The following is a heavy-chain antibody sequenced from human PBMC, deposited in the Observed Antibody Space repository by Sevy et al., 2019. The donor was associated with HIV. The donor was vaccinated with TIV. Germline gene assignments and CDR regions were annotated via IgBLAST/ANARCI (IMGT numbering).Heavy chain of an antibody. D-gene: IGHD3-22*01. V-gene: IGHV4-4*02. CDR3: VRADHYDNSGYLKGVFDN. CDR2: IYHSGST. CDR1: GGSITSSNW. Sequence: SETLSLNCAVSGGSITSSNWWSWVRQPPGKGLEWIGEIYHSGSTTYNPSLKSRVTISVDTSKNQFSLKLSSVTAADTAVYYCVRADHYDNSGYLKGVFDNWGQGTLVTVSS. J-gene: IGHJ4*02.